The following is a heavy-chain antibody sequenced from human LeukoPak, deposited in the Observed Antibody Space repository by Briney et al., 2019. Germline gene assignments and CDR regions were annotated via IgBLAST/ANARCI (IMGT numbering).Heavy chain of an antibody. D-gene: IGHD2-21*02. CDR1: GFTFRSYA. V-gene: IGHV3-23*01. Sequence: PGGSLRLPCAASGFTFRSYAMSWVRQAPGKGLEWVSAISGSGGSTYYADSVKGRFTISRDNSKNALYLQMNSLRAEDTAVYYCANPSKFDCGGDCYFDYWGQGTLVTVSS. CDR2: ISGSGGST. CDR3: ANPSKFDCGGDCYFDY. J-gene: IGHJ4*02.